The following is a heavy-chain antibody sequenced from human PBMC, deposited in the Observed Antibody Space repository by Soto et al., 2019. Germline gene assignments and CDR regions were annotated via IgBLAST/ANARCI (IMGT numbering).Heavy chain of an antibody. CDR3: AKWVDYYDSSGYSSYFDY. Sequence: GGSLRLSCAASGFTFSSYAMSWVRQAPEKGLEWVSAISGSGGSTYYADSVKGRFTISRDNSKNTLYLQMNSLRAEDTAVYYCAKWVDYYDSSGYSSYFDYWGQGTLVTVSS. V-gene: IGHV3-23*01. CDR2: ISGSGGST. J-gene: IGHJ4*02. D-gene: IGHD3-22*01. CDR1: GFTFSSYA.